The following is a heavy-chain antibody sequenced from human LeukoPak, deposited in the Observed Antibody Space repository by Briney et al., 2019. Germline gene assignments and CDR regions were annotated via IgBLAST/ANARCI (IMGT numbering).Heavy chain of an antibody. Sequence: HPGGSLRLSCVASGFTVSGSYLSWVRQAPGKELEWVSVIYRDGETYYAGSVKGRFTISRDNSKNTVYLQMTNLRVEDTAVYFCARGYCTATDCHGGWWFHLWGQGTLVSVSS. CDR1: GFTVSGSY. CDR2: IYRDGET. J-gene: IGHJ5*02. D-gene: IGHD2-8*02. CDR3: ARGYCTATDCHGGWWFHL. V-gene: IGHV3-53*01.